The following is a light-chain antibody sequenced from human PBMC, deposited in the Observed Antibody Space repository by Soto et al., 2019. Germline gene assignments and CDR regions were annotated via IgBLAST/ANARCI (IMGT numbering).Light chain of an antibody. Sequence: EIVLTQFPGTLSMSPGDRVTLSCRASQSVANSYLAWYQQKPGQAPRLVIFDASRRPTGIPDRFSSSRSGTDFTLTISRLEPEDFAVYYCQQYSRFPQTFGQGTKLDLK. CDR2: DAS. V-gene: IGKV3-20*01. J-gene: IGKJ2*01. CDR3: QQYSRFPQT. CDR1: QSVANSY.